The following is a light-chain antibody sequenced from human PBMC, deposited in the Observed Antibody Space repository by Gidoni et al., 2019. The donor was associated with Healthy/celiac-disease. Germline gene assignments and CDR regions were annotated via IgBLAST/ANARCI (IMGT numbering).Light chain of an antibody. Sequence: DIETTHSPSSLSSSVGDRVTIPCQASQDISNYLTWYQQKPGKAPKLLIYDASNLEKGVTSRFSGSGSGTDFTFTISSLQPEDIATYYCQQYDNLPWTFGQGTKVEIK. V-gene: IGKV1-33*01. J-gene: IGKJ1*01. CDR1: QDISNY. CDR3: QQYDNLPWT. CDR2: DAS.